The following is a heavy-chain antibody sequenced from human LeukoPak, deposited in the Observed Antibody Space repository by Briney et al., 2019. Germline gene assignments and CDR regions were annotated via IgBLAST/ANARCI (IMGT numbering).Heavy chain of an antibody. CDR2: IINTGTAT. CDR3: VKDRAYLRRGFDD. Sequence: GGSLRLFCAASGFTFWNYAVGWVRQAPGKGPEGISSIINTGTATYYADSVKGRFTISRDNSMNTLYLQMNTLRVEDTALYYCVKDRAYLRRGFDDWGQGTLVTVSS. V-gene: IGHV3-23*01. CDR1: GFTFWNYA. J-gene: IGHJ4*02. D-gene: IGHD2-21*01.